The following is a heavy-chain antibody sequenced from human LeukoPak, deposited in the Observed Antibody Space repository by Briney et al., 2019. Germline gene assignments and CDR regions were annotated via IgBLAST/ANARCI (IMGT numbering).Heavy chain of an antibody. Sequence: GGSLRLSCAASGFTFSSYGMLWVRQAPGKGLEWVAVISYDGSNKYYADSVKGRFTISRDNSKNTLYLQMNSLRAEDTAVYYCAKDPHSSSWFEHYYYYYGMDVWGQGTTVTVSS. CDR1: GFTFSSYG. V-gene: IGHV3-30*18. CDR2: ISYDGSNK. CDR3: AKDPHSSSWFEHYYYYYGMDV. D-gene: IGHD6-13*01. J-gene: IGHJ6*02.